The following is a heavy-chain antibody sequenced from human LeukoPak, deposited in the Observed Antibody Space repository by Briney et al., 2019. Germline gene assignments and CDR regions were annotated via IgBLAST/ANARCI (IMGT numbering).Heavy chain of an antibody. J-gene: IGHJ4*02. CDR2: ISSSSSYI. CDR1: GFSFSSYS. CDR3: ARGIGVADAFGY. D-gene: IGHD6-19*01. Sequence: GGSLRLSCAASGFSFSSYSMNWVRQAPGKRLEWVSSISSSSSYIYYADSVKGRFTISRDNAKNSLYLKMSSLRAEDTAVYYCARGIGVADAFGYWGQGTLVTVSS. V-gene: IGHV3-21*01.